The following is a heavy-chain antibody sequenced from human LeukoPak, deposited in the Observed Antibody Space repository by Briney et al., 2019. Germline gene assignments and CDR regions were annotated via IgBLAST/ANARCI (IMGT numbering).Heavy chain of an antibody. V-gene: IGHV3-48*01. CDR3: SREDY. J-gene: IGHJ4*02. CDR2: ITISSSTT. Sequence: TGGSLRLSCAASGFTFSNYNMNWVRQAPGKGLEWASYITISSSTTYYADSVKGRFTISRDNAKNSLYLQMNSLTAGDTAVYYCSREDYWGQGTLVTVSS. CDR1: GFTFSNYN.